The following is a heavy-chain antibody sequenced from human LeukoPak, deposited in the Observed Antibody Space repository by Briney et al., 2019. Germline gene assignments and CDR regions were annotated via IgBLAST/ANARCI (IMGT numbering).Heavy chain of an antibody. J-gene: IGHJ5*01. V-gene: IGHV3-30*03. D-gene: IGHD5-12*01. CDR1: GFTFSSYG. Sequence: PGGSLRLSCAASGFTFSSYGMHWVRQAPGKGLEWVAVISYDGSNKYYADSVKGRFTISRDNSKNTLYLQLNSLKTEDTALYYCTRIRGYSAYDFNSWGQGTLVTVSS. CDR3: TRIRGYSAYDFNS. CDR2: ISYDGSNK.